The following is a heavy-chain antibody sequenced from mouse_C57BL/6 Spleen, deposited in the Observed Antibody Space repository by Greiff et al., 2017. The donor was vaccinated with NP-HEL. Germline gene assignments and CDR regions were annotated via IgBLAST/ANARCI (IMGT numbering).Heavy chain of an antibody. V-gene: IGHV5-12*01. CDR3: ARQGMDY. CDR1: GFTFSDYY. CDR2: ISNGGGST. J-gene: IGHJ4*01. Sequence: EVQVVESGGGLVQPGGSLKLSCAASGFTFSDYYMYWVRQTPEKRLEWVAYISNGGGSTYYPDTVKGRFTISRDNAKNTLYLQMSRLKSEDTAMYYCARQGMDYWGQGTSVTVSS.